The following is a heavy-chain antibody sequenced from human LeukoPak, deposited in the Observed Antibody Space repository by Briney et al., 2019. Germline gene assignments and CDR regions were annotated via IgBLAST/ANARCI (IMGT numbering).Heavy chain of an antibody. Sequence: SVKVSCKPSGVTFSRCAISWVRQAPGPGHEWMGGFIPIFGTANYAQKFHGRVTITADGSTCTAYMDVSSLRSEDTGVYYWAGRPYIYGAVAGTGEPDYWGQETLVTVSS. CDR1: GVTFSRCA. CDR2: FIPIFGTA. V-gene: IGHV1-69*01. CDR3: AGRPYIYGAVAGTGEPDY. J-gene: IGHJ4*02. D-gene: IGHD6-19*01.